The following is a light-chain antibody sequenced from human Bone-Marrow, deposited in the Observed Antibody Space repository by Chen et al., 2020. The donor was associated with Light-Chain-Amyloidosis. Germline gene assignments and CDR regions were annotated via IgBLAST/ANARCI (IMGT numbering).Light chain of an antibody. CDR3: QQYNNWPGT. V-gene: IGKV3-15*01. CDR1: QSINYK. CDR2: GAS. Sequence: EIVMTQSPATLSVSPGERATVSCRASQSINYKLAWYQHKPGQAPRLLIYGASTRATGIPARCSGSGSGTEFTLTISSMESEDVAIYYCQQYNNWPGTFGPGTKVDIK. J-gene: IGKJ3*01.